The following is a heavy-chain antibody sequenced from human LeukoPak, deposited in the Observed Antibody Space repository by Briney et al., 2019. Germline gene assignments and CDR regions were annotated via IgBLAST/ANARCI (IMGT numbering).Heavy chain of an antibody. V-gene: IGHV3-15*01. J-gene: IGHJ6*03. CDR3: TTRRPSRDYPYYYYYYMDV. Sequence: GGSLRLSCAASGFTFTNAWMSWVRQAPGKGLEWVGRIKSNTDGGTTDYAAPVKGRFTVSRDASKNTLCLEMNSLKTEDTAVYYCTTRRPSRDYPYYYYYYMDVWGKGTTVTVSS. CDR1: GFTFTNAW. D-gene: IGHD4-17*01. CDR2: IKSNTDGGTT.